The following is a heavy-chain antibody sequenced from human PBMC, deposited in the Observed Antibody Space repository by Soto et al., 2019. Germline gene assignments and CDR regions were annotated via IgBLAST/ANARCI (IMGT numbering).Heavy chain of an antibody. CDR1: GYTFTSYD. CDR3: AINGDYGGIYYYYYYYMDV. V-gene: IGHV1-8*01. CDR2: MNPNSGNT. D-gene: IGHD4-17*01. J-gene: IGHJ6*03. Sequence: QVQLVQSGAEVKKPGASVKVSCKASGYTFTSYDINWVRQATGQGLEWMGWMNPNSGNTGYAQKFQGRVPMTRNTSISTAYMELSSLRSEDTAVYYCAINGDYGGIYYYYYYYMDVWGKGTTVTVSS.